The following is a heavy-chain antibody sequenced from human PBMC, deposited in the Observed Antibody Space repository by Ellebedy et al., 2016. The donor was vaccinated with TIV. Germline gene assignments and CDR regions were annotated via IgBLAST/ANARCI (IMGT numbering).Heavy chain of an antibody. V-gene: IGHV3-23*01. CDR1: GFTFSNYA. Sequence: GESLKISCAASGFTFSNYAMSWVRQAPGKGLECVSSITGTGGNTYYADSVKGRFTISRDNSRNTLYLQMKSLRAEDTAVYYCARLGVIAAAGASDYWGQGTLVIVSS. D-gene: IGHD6-13*01. J-gene: IGHJ4*02. CDR2: ITGTGGNT. CDR3: ARLGVIAAAGASDY.